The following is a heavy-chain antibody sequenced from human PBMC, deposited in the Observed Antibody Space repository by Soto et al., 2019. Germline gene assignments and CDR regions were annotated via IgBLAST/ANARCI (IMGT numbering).Heavy chain of an antibody. CDR3: AHSRCGGDCLQSYPSHYYYGMDV. CDR2: IYWDDDK. Sequence: QITLKESGPTLVKPTQTLTLTCTFSGFSLSTSGVSVGWIRQPPGKALEWLALIYWDDDKRYSPSLKSRLTITKDTSKNQVVLRMPNMDPVDTATYYCAHSRCGGDCLQSYPSHYYYGMDVWCQGTTVTVSS. D-gene: IGHD2-21*02. CDR1: GFSLSTSGVS. J-gene: IGHJ6*02. V-gene: IGHV2-5*02.